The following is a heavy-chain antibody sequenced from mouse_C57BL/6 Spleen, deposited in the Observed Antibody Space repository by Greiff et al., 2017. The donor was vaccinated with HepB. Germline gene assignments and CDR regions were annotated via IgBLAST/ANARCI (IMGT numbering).Heavy chain of an antibody. CDR2: IKPSNGGT. CDR3: ARCAYYSPAWFAY. D-gene: IGHD2-12*01. J-gene: IGHJ3*01. Sequence: QVQLQQPGTELVKPGASVKLSCKASGYTFTSYWMHWVKQRPGQGLEWIGNIKPSNGGTNYNEKFKSKATLTVDKSSSTAYMQLSSLTSEDSAVYYCARCAYYSPAWFAYWGQGTLVTVSA. CDR1: GYTFTSYW. V-gene: IGHV1-53*01.